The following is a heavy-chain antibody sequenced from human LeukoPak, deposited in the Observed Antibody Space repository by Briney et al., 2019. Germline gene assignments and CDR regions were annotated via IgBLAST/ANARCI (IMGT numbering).Heavy chain of an antibody. J-gene: IGHJ4*02. Sequence: GGSLRLSCAASGLTVSNNYMSWVRQAPGEGLEWVSIIYSGDSTSYADSVKGRFTISRDNSKNTLYLQMNSLRAEDTAVYYCARDYGGSYSRFDYWGQGTLVTVSS. D-gene: IGHD1-26*01. CDR1: GLTVSNNY. CDR3: ARDYGGSYSRFDY. CDR2: IYSGDST. V-gene: IGHV3-66*01.